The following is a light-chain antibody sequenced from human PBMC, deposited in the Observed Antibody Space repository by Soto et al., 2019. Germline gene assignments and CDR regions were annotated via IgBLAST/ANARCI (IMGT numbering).Light chain of an antibody. CDR2: DTS. V-gene: IGLV7-46*01. J-gene: IGLJ2*01. Sequence: QAVVTQEPSLTVSPGGTVTLTCGSSTGAVTSGHYPYWFQQKPGQAPRTLIYDTSNKHSWTPARFSGSLLGGKAALTLSGAQPEDEAEYYCLLSYSGAQAVFGGGNKLTVL. CDR3: LLSYSGAQAV. CDR1: TGAVTSGHY.